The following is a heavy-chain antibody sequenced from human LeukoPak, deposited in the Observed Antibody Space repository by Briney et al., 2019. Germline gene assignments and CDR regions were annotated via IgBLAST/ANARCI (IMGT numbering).Heavy chain of an antibody. J-gene: IGHJ5*02. V-gene: IGHV4-59*01. CDR1: GGSISSYY. CDR3: ARRHYDFWSGQPANWFDP. Sequence: SETLSLTCTVSGGSISSYYWSWLRQPPGKGLEWIGYIYYSGSTNYNPSLKSRVTISVDTSKNQFSLKLSSVTAADTAVYYCARRHYDFWSGQPANWFDPWGRGTLVTVSS. D-gene: IGHD3-3*01. CDR2: IYYSGST.